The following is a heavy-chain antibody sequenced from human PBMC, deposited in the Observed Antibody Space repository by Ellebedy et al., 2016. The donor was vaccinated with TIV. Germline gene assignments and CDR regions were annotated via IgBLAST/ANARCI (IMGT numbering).Heavy chain of an antibody. CDR1: GFTFSSYG. V-gene: IGHV3-33*01. D-gene: IGHD2-2*01. CDR3: ARGQLLSWYFDL. J-gene: IGHJ2*01. CDR2: IWYDGSNK. Sequence: GESLKISXAASGFTFSSYGMHWVRQAPGKGLEWVAVIWYDGSNKYYADSVKGRFTISRDNSKNTLYLQMNSLRAEDTAVYYCARGQLLSWYFDLWGRGTLVTVSS.